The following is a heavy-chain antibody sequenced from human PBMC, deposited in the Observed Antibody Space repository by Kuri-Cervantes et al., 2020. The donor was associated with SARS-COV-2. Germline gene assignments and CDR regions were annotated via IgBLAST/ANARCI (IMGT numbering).Heavy chain of an antibody. CDR1: GFTVSSNY. J-gene: IGHJ6*02. Sequence: GESLKTSCAASGFTVSSNYMSWVRQAPGKGLEWVSVIYSGGSTYYADSVKGRFTISRDNSKNTLYLQMNSLRAEDTAVYYCARYGAVERDYYYYYGMDVWGQGTTVTVSS. CDR2: IYSGGST. CDR3: ARYGAVERDYYYYYGMDV. V-gene: IGHV3-66*01. D-gene: IGHD1-1*01.